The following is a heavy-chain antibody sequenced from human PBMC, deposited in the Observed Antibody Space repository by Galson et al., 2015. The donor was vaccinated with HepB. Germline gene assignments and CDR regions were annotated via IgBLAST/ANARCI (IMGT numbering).Heavy chain of an antibody. J-gene: IGHJ6*02. V-gene: IGHV1-2*04. Sequence: SVKVSCKASGYTFTGYYMHWVRQAPGQGLEWMGWINPNSGGTNYAQKFQGWVTMTRDTSISTAYMELSRLRSDDTAVYYCARDGGNYDSSGYENYYYYGMDVWGQGTTVTVSS. CDR3: ARDGGNYDSSGYENYYYYGMDV. CDR1: GYTFTGYY. CDR2: INPNSGGT. D-gene: IGHD3-22*01.